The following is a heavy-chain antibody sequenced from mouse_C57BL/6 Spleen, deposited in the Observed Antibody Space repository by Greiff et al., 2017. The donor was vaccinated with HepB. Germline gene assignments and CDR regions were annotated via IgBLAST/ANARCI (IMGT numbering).Heavy chain of an antibody. D-gene: IGHD2-1*01. CDR1: GYTFTDYE. J-gene: IGHJ3*01. V-gene: IGHV1-15*01. CDR3: TGGGYGNYPAWFAY. CDR2: IDPETGGT. Sequence: QVQLQQSGAELVRPGASVTLSCKASGYTFTDYEMHWVKQTPVHGLEWIGAIDPETGGTAYNQKFKGKAILTADKSSSTAYMELRSLTSEDSAVYYCTGGGYGNYPAWFAYWGQGTLVTVSA.